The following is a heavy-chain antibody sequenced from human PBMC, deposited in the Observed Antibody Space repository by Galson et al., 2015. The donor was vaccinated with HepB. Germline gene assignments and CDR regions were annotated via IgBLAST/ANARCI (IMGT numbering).Heavy chain of an antibody. V-gene: IGHV3-30*02. Sequence: LRLSCAASGFTFSSYGMHWVRQAPGKGLEWVAFIRYDGSNKYYADSVKGRFTISRDNSKNTLYLQMNSLRAEDTAVYYCAKPGVAAAGTTSYFQHWGQGTLVTVSS. CDR3: AKPGVAAAGTTSYFQH. D-gene: IGHD6-13*01. CDR1: GFTFSSYG. CDR2: IRYDGSNK. J-gene: IGHJ1*01.